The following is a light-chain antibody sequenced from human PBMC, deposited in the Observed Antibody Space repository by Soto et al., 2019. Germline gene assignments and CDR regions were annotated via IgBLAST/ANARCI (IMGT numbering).Light chain of an antibody. Sequence: DIVMTQSPLSLPVTPGEPASISCRSSQSLLYSTGYNYLDWYLQKPGQSPQLLIYSGSNRASGVPDRFSGSGSGKDFTLKISRVEAEDVGVYYCMQALQTPYTFGQGTKLEIK. V-gene: IGKV2-28*01. CDR1: QSLLYSTGYNY. CDR3: MQALQTPYT. CDR2: SGS. J-gene: IGKJ2*01.